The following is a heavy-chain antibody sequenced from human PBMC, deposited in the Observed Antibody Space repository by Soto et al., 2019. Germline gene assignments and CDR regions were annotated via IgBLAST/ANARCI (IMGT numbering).Heavy chain of an antibody. CDR2: ISSNGGST. Sequence: PGGSLRLSCAASGFTFSSYAMHWVRQAPGKGLEYVSAISSNGGSTYYANSVKGRFTISRDNSKNTLYLQMGSLRAEDMAVYYCAIAASIRSFDSWGQGTVVTVSS. D-gene: IGHD2-2*02. CDR1: GFTFSSYA. J-gene: IGHJ4*02. V-gene: IGHV3-64*01. CDR3: AIAASIRSFDS.